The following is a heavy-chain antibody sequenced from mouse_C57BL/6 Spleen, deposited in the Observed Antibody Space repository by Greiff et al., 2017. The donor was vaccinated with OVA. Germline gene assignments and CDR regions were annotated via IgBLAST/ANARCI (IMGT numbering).Heavy chain of an antibody. D-gene: IGHD1-1*01. J-gene: IGHJ4*01. Sequence: EADGGLVQPKGSLKLSCAASGFSFNTYAMNWVRQAPGKGLEWVARIRSKSNNYATYYADSVKDRFTISRDDSESMLYLQMNNLKTEDTAMYYCVRHEDYSYYAMDYWGQGTSVTVSS. CDR1: GFSFNTYA. V-gene: IGHV10-1*01. CDR2: IRSKSNNYAT. CDR3: VRHEDYSYYAMDY.